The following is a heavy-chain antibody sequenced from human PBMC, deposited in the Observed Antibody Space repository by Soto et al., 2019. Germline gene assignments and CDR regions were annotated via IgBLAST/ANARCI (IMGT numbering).Heavy chain of an antibody. CDR1: GYTFTSYG. D-gene: IGHD3-3*01. J-gene: IGHJ6*04. CDR2: ISAYNGNT. CDR3: ARGVVTNCYYYGMDV. V-gene: IGHV1-18*04. Sequence: QVQLVQSGAEVKKPGASVKVSCKASGYTFTSYGISWVRQAPGQGLEWMGWISAYNGNTNYAQKLQSRVTMTTDTSTSTVYMELRRLRSDDTAVYYCARGVVTNCYYYGMDVWGGGTTVNVSS.